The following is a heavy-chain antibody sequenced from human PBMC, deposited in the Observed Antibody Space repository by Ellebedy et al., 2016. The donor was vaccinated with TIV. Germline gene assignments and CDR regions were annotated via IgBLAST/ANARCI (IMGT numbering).Heavy chain of an antibody. J-gene: IGHJ4*02. D-gene: IGHD2-15*01. V-gene: IGHV1-18*01. CDR3: ARDRGERWLLFDH. CDR2: VSPSDGKI. Sequence: ASVKVSCKVIGYTFTAYLINWVRQAPGQGPEWMGWVSPSDGKIKYAPKFQDRLTLTTDTSATTAFLELRRLTSDDTALDYCARDRGERWLLFDHWGQGTMVTVSS. CDR1: GYTFTAYL.